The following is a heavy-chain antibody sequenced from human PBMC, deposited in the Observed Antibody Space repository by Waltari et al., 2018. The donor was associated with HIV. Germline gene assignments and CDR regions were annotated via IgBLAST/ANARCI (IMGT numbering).Heavy chain of an antibody. CDR1: GFSFSKYS. CDR2: ISSGSSAR. J-gene: IGHJ4*02. D-gene: IGHD2-21*02. CDR3: ARDGDRRDFDY. V-gene: IGHV3-48*01. Sequence: EVQLVESGGGLVQPGGSLRLSWEACGFSFSKYSMQWVRQAPGEGLEWVSYISSGSSARYYADSLKGRFTISRDNAKNSLYLQMYSLRPEDTAVYYCARDGDRRDFDYWGQGTLVTVSS.